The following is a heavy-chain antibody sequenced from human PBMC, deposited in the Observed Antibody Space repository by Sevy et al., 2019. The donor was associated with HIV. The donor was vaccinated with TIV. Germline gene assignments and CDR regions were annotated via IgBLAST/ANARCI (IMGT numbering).Heavy chain of an antibody. CDR3: ARDDGNYYFHY. D-gene: IGHD1-7*01. J-gene: IGHJ4*02. Sequence: GGSLRLSCAASGFTFSKDWMGWVRQAPGKGLEWVANIKQDAGQKYNVDSVKGRVTISRDNAKNSLYLQMNSLRAEDTAVYVCARDDGNYYFHYWGQGTLVTVSS. CDR2: IKQDAGQK. CDR1: GFTFSKDW. V-gene: IGHV3-7*01.